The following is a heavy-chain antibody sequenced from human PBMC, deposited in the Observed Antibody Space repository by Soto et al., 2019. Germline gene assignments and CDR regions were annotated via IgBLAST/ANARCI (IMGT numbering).Heavy chain of an antibody. CDR2: INWNGGIT. CDR3: AGCHSRARYGPGRY. V-gene: IGHV3-20*04. D-gene: IGHD6-25*01. Sequence: GGSLRLSCAASGFTFDDYGMSWVRQAPGKGLEWVSGINWNGGITGYADSVKGRFTISRDNAKNSLYLQMNSLRAEDTALYYCAGCHSRARYGPGRYWGQGSLVTVS. CDR1: GFTFDDYG. J-gene: IGHJ4*02.